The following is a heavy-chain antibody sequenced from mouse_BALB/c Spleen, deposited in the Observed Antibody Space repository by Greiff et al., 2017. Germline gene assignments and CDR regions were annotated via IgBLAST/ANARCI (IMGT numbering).Heavy chain of an antibody. CDR3: TRDTTVVAPVGFFDV. V-gene: IGHV5-6-4*01. CDR1: GFTFSSYT. CDR2: ISSGGSYT. J-gene: IGHJ1*01. D-gene: IGHD1-1*01. Sequence: EVKVVESGGGLVKPGGSLKLSCAASGFTFSSYTMSWVRQTPEKRLEWVATISSGGSYTYYPDSVKGRFTISRDNAKNTLYLQMSSLKSEDTAMYYCTRDTTVVAPVGFFDVWGAGTTVTVSS.